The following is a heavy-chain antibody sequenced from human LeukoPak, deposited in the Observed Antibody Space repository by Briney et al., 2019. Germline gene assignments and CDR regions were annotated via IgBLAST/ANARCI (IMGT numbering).Heavy chain of an antibody. CDR3: ARGGDIVVVPAASVWVTGGLFDI. Sequence: GASVKVSCKASGGTFSSYAISWVRQAPGQGLEWMGGIIPIFGTANYAQKFQGRVTITADESTSTAYMELSSLRSEDTAVYYCARGGDIVVVPAASVWVTGGLFDIWGQGTMVTVSS. D-gene: IGHD2-2*01. V-gene: IGHV1-69*13. CDR2: IIPIFGTA. J-gene: IGHJ3*02. CDR1: GGTFSSYA.